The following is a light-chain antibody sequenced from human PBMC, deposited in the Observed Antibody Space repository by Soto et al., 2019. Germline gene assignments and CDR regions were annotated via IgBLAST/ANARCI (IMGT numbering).Light chain of an antibody. CDR1: QSVSSY. J-gene: IGKJ1*01. V-gene: IGKV3-20*01. Sequence: FTRPPVILSLSPGEPAPLSCRASQSVSSYLSWYQQKPGQAPRLLIYGASSRATGSPDRFSGSGSGTDFTLTISRLEPEDVAVYYCQQHGSSPRTFGQGTKVDIK. CDR2: GAS. CDR3: QQHGSSPRT.